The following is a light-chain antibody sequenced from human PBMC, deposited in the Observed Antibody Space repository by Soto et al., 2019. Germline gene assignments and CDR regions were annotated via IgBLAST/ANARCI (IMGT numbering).Light chain of an antibody. Sequence: DIQMTQSPSSLSASVGDRVTITCQASQDISNYLNWYQQKPGKAPKLLIYDASNLETGVPSRFSGSGSGTDFTFTISSLQPEDIATYYCQQYDNLPRSDALLFTFGPGTKVDIK. CDR1: QDISNY. J-gene: IGKJ3*01. V-gene: IGKV1-33*01. CDR3: QQYDNLPRSDALLFT. CDR2: DAS.